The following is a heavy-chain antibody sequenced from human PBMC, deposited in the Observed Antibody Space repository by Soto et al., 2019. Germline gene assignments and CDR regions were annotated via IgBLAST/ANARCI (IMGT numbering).Heavy chain of an antibody. J-gene: IGHJ5*02. V-gene: IGHV4-38-2*01. CDR1: GYSISSGYY. D-gene: IGHD2-15*01. CDR2: IYHSGST. Sequence: SETLSLTCAVSGYSISSGYYRGWIRQPPGKGLEWIGSIYHSGSTYYNPSLKSRVTISVDTSKNQFSLKLSSVTAADTAVYYCAMGYCSGGSCYLTENWFDPWGQGTLVTVS. CDR3: AMGYCSGGSCYLTENWFDP.